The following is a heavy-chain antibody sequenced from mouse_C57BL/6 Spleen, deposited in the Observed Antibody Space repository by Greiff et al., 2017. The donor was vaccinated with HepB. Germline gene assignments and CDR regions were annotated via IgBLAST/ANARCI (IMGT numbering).Heavy chain of an antibody. J-gene: IGHJ4*01. CDR3: ATSHYYGSYYAMDY. V-gene: IGHV2-2*01. Sequence: VKVEESGPGLVQPSQSLSITCTVSGFSLTSYGVHWVRQSPGKGLEWLGVIWSGGSTDYNAAFISRLSISKDNSKSQVFFKMNRLQADDTAIYYCATSHYYGSYYAMDYWGQGTSVTVSS. D-gene: IGHD1-1*01. CDR2: IWSGGST. CDR1: GFSLTSYG.